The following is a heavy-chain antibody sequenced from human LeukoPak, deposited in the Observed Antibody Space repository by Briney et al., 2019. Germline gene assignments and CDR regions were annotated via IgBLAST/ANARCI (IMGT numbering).Heavy chain of an antibody. D-gene: IGHD1-20*01. CDR1: GFTFSSYW. J-gene: IGHJ5*02. CDR2: IKQDGSEK. V-gene: IGHV3-7*01. CDR3: ASLGITGTHDNWFDP. Sequence: GGSLRLSCAASGFTFSSYWMSWVRQAPGKGLEWVANIKQDGSEKYYVDSVKGRFTISRDNAKNSLYLQMNSLRAEDTAVYYCASLGITGTHDNWFDPWDQGTLVTVSS.